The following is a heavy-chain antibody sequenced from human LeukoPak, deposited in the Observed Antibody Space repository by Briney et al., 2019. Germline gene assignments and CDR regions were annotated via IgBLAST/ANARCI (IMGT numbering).Heavy chain of an antibody. CDR1: GYTFTGDY. J-gene: IGHJ4*02. CDR2: IHPKSGAT. D-gene: IGHD6-13*01. CDR3: ARDVTAAAALDY. V-gene: IGHV1-2*02. Sequence: GASVKVSCKASGYTFTGDYMHWVRQAPGQGLEWMGWIHPKSGATRYAQRFQGRVTMTRDTSISTAYVELSGLRSDDTAVYFCARDVTAAAALDYWGQGTLVTVSS.